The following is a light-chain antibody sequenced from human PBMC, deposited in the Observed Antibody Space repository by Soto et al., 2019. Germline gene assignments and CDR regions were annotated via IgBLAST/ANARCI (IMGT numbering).Light chain of an antibody. CDR1: SSNIGSNT. J-gene: IGLJ2*01. CDR3: AAWDDSLNGSVV. V-gene: IGLV1-44*01. Sequence: QSVLTQPPSASGTPGQRVTISCSGSSSNIGSNTVNWYQQLPGTAPKLLIYSNNQRPSGVPDRFSCSKSGTSASLAISGLQSEDEADYYCAAWDDSLNGSVVFGGGTQLTVL. CDR2: SNN.